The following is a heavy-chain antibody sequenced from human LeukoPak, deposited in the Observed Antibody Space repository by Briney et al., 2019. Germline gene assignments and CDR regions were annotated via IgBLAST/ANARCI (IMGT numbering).Heavy chain of an antibody. CDR2: IYHSGTT. Sequence: KPSETLSLTCTVSGGSISSHYWSWIRQSPGQGLEWVGYIYHSGTTSYNPSLKSRISISKDTSKTQFSLKLRSVTTADSAVYYCARLFGGGSYSGAFDIWGHGTMVTVSS. CDR1: GGSISSHY. V-gene: IGHV4-59*11. CDR3: ARLFGGGSYSGAFDI. J-gene: IGHJ3*02. D-gene: IGHD1-26*01.